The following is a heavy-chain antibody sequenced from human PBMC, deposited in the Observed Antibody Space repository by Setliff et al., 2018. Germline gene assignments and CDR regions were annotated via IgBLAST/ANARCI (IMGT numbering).Heavy chain of an antibody. Sequence: ETLSLSCAASGFTFSSYNMDWVRQAPGKGLEWVSSISGSSTYTYYTDSVKGRFTISRDNAKDSLYLQMNSLRAEDTAVYYCARTAGSSSASGFDYWGQGTLVTVSS. CDR2: ISGSSTYT. CDR1: GFTFSSYN. CDR3: ARTAGSSSASGFDY. J-gene: IGHJ4*02. V-gene: IGHV3-21*03. D-gene: IGHD2-15*01.